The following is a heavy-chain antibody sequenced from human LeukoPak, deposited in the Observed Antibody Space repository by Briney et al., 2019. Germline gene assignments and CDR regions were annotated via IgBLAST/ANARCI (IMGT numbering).Heavy chain of an antibody. CDR1: GFTLSSYW. D-gene: IGHD4-17*01. Sequence: SGGSLRLSCAASGFTLSSYWMHWVRQAPGKGLEWVSSISSSSSYIYYADSVKGRFTISRDNAKNSLYLQMNSLRAEDTAVYYCARARGYGDYAPDYWGQGTLVTVSS. CDR3: ARARGYGDYAPDY. J-gene: IGHJ4*02. V-gene: IGHV3-21*01. CDR2: ISSSSSYI.